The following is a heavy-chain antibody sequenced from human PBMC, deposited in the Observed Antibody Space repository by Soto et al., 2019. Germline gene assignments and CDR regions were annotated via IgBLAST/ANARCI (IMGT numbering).Heavy chain of an antibody. J-gene: IGHJ6*03. CDR3: ARDLQKVNFCSGGSCYRYYYYYMDV. D-gene: IGHD2-15*01. V-gene: IGHV3-11*01. Sequence: GGSLRLSCAASGFTFSDYYMSWIRQAPGKGLEWVSYISSSGSTVYYADSVKGRFTISRDNAKNSLYLQMNSLRAEDTAVYYCARDLQKVNFCSGGSCYRYYYYYMDVWGKGTTVTVSS. CDR2: ISSSGSTV. CDR1: GFTFSDYY.